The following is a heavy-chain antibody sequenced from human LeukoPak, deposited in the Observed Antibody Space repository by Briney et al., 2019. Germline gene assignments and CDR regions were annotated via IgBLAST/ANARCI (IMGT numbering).Heavy chain of an antibody. CDR3: AKGREYGDYGAGFDY. V-gene: IGHV3-23*01. D-gene: IGHD4-17*01. J-gene: IGHJ4*02. CDR1: GFTFSSYA. Sequence: PGGSLRLSCAASGFTFSSYAMSWVRQAPGKGLEWVSAISGSGGSTYYADSVKGRFTISRDNSKNTLYLQMNSLRAEDTAVYYCAKGREYGDYGAGFDYWGQGTLVTVSS. CDR2: ISGSGGST.